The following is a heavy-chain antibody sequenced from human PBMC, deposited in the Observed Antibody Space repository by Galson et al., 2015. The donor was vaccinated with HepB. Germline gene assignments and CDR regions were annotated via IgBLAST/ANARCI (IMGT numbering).Heavy chain of an antibody. D-gene: IGHD2-2*01. V-gene: IGHV4-4*07. CDR1: GGSINGYY. CDR2: IYVSGST. CDR3: ARDRRGGNYCKSSTSCSFFDY. J-gene: IGHJ4*02. Sequence: ETLSLTCIVSGGSINGYYWSWIRQPAGQGLEWIGRIYVSGSTSDNPSLKSRVTMSADTSKNQFSLKLTSVTAADTAVYYCARDRRGGNYCKSSTSCSFFDYWGQGTLVTVSS.